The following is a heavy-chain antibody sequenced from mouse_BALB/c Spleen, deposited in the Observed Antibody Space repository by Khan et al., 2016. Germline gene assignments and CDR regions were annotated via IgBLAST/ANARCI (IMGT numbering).Heavy chain of an antibody. D-gene: IGHD2-13*01. CDR2: ISYSGST. Sequence: EVQLQESGPGLVKPSQSLSLTCTVTGYSITSDYAWNWIRQFPGNRLEWMGYISYSGSTSYNPSLKSRISITRDTSKNQFFLQLNSVTSEDTATYSCARSDYVYKAAMDYWGQGTSVTVSS. V-gene: IGHV3-2*02. CDR3: ARSDYVYKAAMDY. J-gene: IGHJ4*01. CDR1: GYSITSDYA.